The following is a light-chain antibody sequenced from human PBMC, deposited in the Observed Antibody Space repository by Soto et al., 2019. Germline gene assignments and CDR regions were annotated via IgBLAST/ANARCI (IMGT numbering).Light chain of an antibody. V-gene: IGKV3-11*01. Sequence: TLSVSRGSRATLSSRDSQSVSSNFAWYQQKPGQAPRLLIYDASNRAPGIPARFSGSGSGTDFTLTISSLEPDDFAVYYCQQSSSWPRITVGQGTRLEIK. CDR3: QQSSSWPRIT. CDR2: DAS. CDR1: QSVSSN. J-gene: IGKJ5*01.